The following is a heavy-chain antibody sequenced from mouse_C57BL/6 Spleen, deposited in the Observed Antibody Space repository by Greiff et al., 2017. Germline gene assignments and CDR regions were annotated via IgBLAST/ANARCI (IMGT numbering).Heavy chain of an antibody. CDR1: GYTFTSYW. CDR3: ARSERGYDDYAMDY. Sequence: QVQLQQPGAELVRPGSSVKLSCKASGYTFTSYWMHWVKQRPIQGLEWIGNIDPSVSETHYNQKFKDKATLTVDKSSSTAYMQLSSLTSEDSAVYYCARSERGYDDYAMDYWGQGTSVTVSS. D-gene: IGHD2-2*01. J-gene: IGHJ4*01. V-gene: IGHV1-52*01. CDR2: IDPSVSET.